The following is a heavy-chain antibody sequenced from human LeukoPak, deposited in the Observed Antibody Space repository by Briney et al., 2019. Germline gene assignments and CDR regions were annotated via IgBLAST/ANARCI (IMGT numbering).Heavy chain of an antibody. D-gene: IGHD4-17*01. CDR1: GFTFSDYS. Sequence: GGSLTLSCAASGFTFSDYSLNWVRQAPGKGLEWVSYISGIIFYADSVKGRFTISRDNAKNSLYLQMNSLRDEDTAVYYCARDKDYGFDYWGQGILVSVSS. CDR3: ARDKDYGFDY. V-gene: IGHV3-48*02. CDR2: ISGII. J-gene: IGHJ4*02.